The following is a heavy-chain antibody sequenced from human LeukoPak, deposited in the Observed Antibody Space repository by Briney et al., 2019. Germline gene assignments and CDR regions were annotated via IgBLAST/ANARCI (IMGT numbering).Heavy chain of an antibody. Sequence: QTGGSLRLSCAASGFTFSSYAMDWVRQAPGKGLEWVSYISDSGGRTCYADSVKGRFTISRDNSKNTLYLQLNSLGAEDTAVYYRTKERVTSDGEPFDSWGPGTLVTVSS. CDR3: TKERVTSDGEPFDS. V-gene: IGHV3-23*01. D-gene: IGHD2-2*01. J-gene: IGHJ4*02. CDR2: ISDSGGRT. CDR1: GFTFSSYA.